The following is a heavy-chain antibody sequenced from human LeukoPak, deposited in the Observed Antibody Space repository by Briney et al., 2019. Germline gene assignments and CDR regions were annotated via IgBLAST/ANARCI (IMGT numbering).Heavy chain of an antibody. V-gene: IGHV4-39*01. CDR2: IYYSGST. CDR1: GGSISSSRYY. CDR3: ARGGSRLTTAGDLDY. D-gene: IGHD3-16*01. J-gene: IGHJ4*02. Sequence: SETLSLTCTVSGGSISSSRYYWGWIRQPPGKGLEWIGSIYYSGSTYYNPSLKSRVTISVDTSRNQFSLKPSSVTAADTAVYYCARGGSRLTTAGDLDYWGQGTLVTVSS.